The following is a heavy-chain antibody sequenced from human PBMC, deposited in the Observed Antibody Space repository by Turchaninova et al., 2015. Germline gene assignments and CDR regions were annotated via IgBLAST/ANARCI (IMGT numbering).Heavy chain of an antibody. CDR2: ISIDGGTT. CDR1: GFPCRTNW. CDR3: AREGKYGDFDS. V-gene: IGHV3-74*01. D-gene: IGHD4-17*01. Sequence: EVHLVESGGGLVPPGGSLGLSCAASGFPCRTNWRPRVRQTPGKGLAWVSRISIDGGTTTYADSVKGRFTISRDNAKNTLYLRMNSLRADDTAFYYCAREGKYGDFDSWGQGTLVTVSS. J-gene: IGHJ4*02.